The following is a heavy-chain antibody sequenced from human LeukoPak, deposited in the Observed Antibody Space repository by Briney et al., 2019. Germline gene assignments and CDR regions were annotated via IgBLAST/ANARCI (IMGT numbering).Heavy chain of an antibody. D-gene: IGHD2-8*02. CDR1: GYTFTSYD. J-gene: IGHJ4*02. Sequence: ASVKVSCKASGYTFTSYDINWVRQAPGQGLEWMGVSNPSGVGTNYAQKFQGRVTMTRDTSTTTVYMELSSLRSEDTAVYYCAREESGGYFDYWGQGTLVTVSS. CDR2: SNPSGVGT. V-gene: IGHV1-46*01. CDR3: AREESGGYFDY.